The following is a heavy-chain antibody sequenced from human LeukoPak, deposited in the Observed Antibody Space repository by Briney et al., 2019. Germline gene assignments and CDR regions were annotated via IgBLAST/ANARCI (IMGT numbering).Heavy chain of an antibody. Sequence: ETLSLTCAVYGGSFSGYYWSWIRQPPGKGLEWVSLIYSGGGTYYADSVKGRFTISRDDSKNTLSLQMNSLRAEDTAVYYCARKYCSGGSCYWVDDYWGQGTLVTVSS. CDR3: ARKYCSGGSCYWVDDY. CDR2: IYSGGGT. V-gene: IGHV3-53*01. D-gene: IGHD2-15*01. CDR1: GGSFSGYY. J-gene: IGHJ4*02.